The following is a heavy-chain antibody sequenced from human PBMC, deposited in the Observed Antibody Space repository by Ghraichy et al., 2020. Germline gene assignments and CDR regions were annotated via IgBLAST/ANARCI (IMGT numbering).Heavy chain of an antibody. CDR3: ANSIGYCGGGSCYFDS. CDR1: GFTFSSYW. J-gene: IGHJ4*02. D-gene: IGHD2-15*01. CDR2: ITSDGSST. Sequence: LTCAASGFTFSSYWMHWVRQAPGTGLVYISHITSDGSSTNYADSVKGRFTISRDNANNTLFLQMDSLRDEDTAVYYCANSIGYCGGGSCYFDSWGQGALVTVSS. V-gene: IGHV3-74*01.